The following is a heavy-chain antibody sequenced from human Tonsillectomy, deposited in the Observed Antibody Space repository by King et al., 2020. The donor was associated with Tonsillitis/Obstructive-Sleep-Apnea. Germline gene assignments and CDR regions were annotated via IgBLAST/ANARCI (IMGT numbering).Heavy chain of an antibody. CDR3: AHSDYDLWSASPGAFEI. CDR2: IYWDDDK. J-gene: IGHJ3*02. D-gene: IGHD3-3*01. Sequence: TLKESGPTLVKPTQTLTLTCTFSGFSLSTSGVGVGWIRQPPGKALEWLAVIYWDDDKRYSPSLKSRLTITKDTSKNQVVLTMTNMEPVDTATYYCAHSDYDLWSASPGAFEIWGQGTTVTVSS. V-gene: IGHV2-5*02. CDR1: GFSLSTSGVG.